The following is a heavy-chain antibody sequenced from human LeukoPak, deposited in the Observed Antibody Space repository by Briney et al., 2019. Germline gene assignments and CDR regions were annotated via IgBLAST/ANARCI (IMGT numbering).Heavy chain of an antibody. Sequence: SETLSLTCAVYGGSFSGYYWSWIRQPPGKGLEWIGYIYYSGSTYYNPSLKGRVTISVDTSKNQFSLKLSSVTAADTAVYYCARGATYYDSSGQGFDYWGQGTLVTVSS. V-gene: IGHV4-59*08. CDR1: GGSFSGYY. J-gene: IGHJ4*02. D-gene: IGHD3-22*01. CDR3: ARGATYYDSSGQGFDY. CDR2: IYYSGST.